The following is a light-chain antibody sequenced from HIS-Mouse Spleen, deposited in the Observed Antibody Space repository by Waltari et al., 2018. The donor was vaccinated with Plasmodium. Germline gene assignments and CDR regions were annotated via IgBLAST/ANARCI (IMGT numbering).Light chain of an antibody. J-gene: IGLJ3*02. Sequence: SYELTQPPSVSVSPGQTARITCSGDALPKKYAYWYPQKSGQAPVLVIYEDSKRPSGIPDRFSGSSSGTMATLTISGAQVEDEADYYCYSTDSSGNHRVFGGGTKLTVL. CDR2: EDS. CDR3: YSTDSSGNHRV. CDR1: ALPKKY. V-gene: IGLV3-10*01.